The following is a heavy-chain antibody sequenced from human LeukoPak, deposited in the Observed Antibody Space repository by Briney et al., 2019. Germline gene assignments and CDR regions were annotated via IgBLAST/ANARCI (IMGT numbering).Heavy chain of an antibody. D-gene: IGHD6-6*01. J-gene: IGHJ4*02. V-gene: IGHV3-30*02. CDR1: GFTFSSYG. CDR2: IRYDGSNK. Sequence: PGGSLRLSCAASGFTFSSYGMHWVRQAPGKGLEWVAFIRYDGSNKYYADSVKGRFTISRDNSKNTLYLQMNSLRAEDTAVYYCARVYSSSSGFRLLYFDYWGQGTLVTVSS. CDR3: ARVYSSSSGFRLLYFDY.